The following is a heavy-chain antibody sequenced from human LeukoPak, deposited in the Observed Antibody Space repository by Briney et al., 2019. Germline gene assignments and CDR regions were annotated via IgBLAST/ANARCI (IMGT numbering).Heavy chain of an antibody. Sequence: SETLSLTCTVSGGSISSSSYYWGWIRQPPGKGLEWIGSIYYSGSTYYNPSLKSRVTISVDTSKNQFSLKLSSVTAADTAVYYCARHSNDYGDYFDYWGQRTLVTVSS. D-gene: IGHD4-17*01. CDR1: GGSISSSSYY. CDR2: IYYSGST. J-gene: IGHJ4*02. CDR3: ARHSNDYGDYFDY. V-gene: IGHV4-39*07.